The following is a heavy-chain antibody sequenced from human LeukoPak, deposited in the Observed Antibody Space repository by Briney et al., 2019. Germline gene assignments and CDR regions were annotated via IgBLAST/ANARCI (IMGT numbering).Heavy chain of an antibody. J-gene: IGHJ4*02. Sequence: PGRSLRLSCAASGFTLSSYTVHWLRQAPGKGLEWVATISYDGSNKYYVDSVKGRFTISRDNSKNTLYLQMNSLRAEDTAVYYCARGYYYGWGSYYPHFDYWGQGTLVTVSS. D-gene: IGHD3-10*01. CDR2: ISYDGSNK. V-gene: IGHV3-30*04. CDR3: ARGYYYGWGSYYPHFDY. CDR1: GFTLSSYT.